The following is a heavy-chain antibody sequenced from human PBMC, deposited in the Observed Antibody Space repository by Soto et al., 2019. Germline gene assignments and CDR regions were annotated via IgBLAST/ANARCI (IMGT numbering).Heavy chain of an antibody. J-gene: IGHJ6*02. Sequence: LSLTCAVYGGSFSGYYWSWIRQPPGKGLEWIGEINHSGSTNYNPSLKSRVTISVDTSKNQFSLKLSSVTAADTAVYYCARACCSSTSCYTCYYHYYGMDVWGQGTTVTVSS. CDR2: INHSGST. CDR3: ARACCSSTSCYTCYYHYYGMDV. D-gene: IGHD2-2*02. V-gene: IGHV4-34*01. CDR1: GGSFSGYY.